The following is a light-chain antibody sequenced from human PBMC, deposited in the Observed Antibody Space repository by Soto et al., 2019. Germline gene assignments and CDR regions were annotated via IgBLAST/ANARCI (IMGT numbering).Light chain of an antibody. V-gene: IGLV7-46*01. CDR1: TGAVTSGHF. J-gene: IGLJ2*01. CDR2: ETS. CDR3: LFSHGGTQA. Sequence: QAVVTQEPSLTVSPGGTVTLTCGSSTGAVTSGHFPYWFQQKPGQAPRTLIYETSNRHSWTPAHFTGSLLGSKAALTLSGAQPEDEAQYHCLFSHGGTQAFRGETNHTVL.